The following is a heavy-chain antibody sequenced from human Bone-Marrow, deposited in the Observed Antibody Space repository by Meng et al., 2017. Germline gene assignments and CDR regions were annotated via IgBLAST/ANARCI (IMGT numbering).Heavy chain of an antibody. D-gene: IGHD3-22*01. CDR3: ASTYYYDSTGPNWFGP. CDR2: VYYSGTT. Sequence: QVQLQESGPGLVKPSQTLSRTCTVSGGSISCGGYYWSWIRQHPGKGLEWIGYVYYSGTTDYNPSLKSRVTISADTSKNQFSLKLSAVTAADTAVYYCASTYYYDSTGPNWFGPWGQGTLVTVSS. CDR1: GGSISCGGYY. J-gene: IGHJ5*02. V-gene: IGHV4-31*03.